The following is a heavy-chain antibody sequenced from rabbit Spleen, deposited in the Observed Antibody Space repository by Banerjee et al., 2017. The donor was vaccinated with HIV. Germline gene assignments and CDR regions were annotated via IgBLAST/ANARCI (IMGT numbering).Heavy chain of an antibody. Sequence: QSLEESGGDLVKPGASLTLTCTASGVSFSSSSYMCWVRQAPGKGLEWIACIDAGSSGFTYFATWAKGRFTCSKTSSTTVTLQMTSLTAADTATYFCARGSATMTLVITGYYLYLWGPGTLVTVS. D-gene: IGHD2-1*01. CDR3: ARGSATMTLVITGYYLYL. V-gene: IGHV1S40*01. CDR2: IDAGSSGFT. CDR1: GVSFSSSSY. J-gene: IGHJ4*01.